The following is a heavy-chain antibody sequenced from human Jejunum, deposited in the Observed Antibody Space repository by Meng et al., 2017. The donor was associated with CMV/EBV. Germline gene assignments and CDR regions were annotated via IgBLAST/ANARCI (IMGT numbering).Heavy chain of an antibody. J-gene: IGHJ4*02. V-gene: IGHV3-53*01. CDR3: ARACRQVSNCYLDS. CDR2: HYSAGHT. D-gene: IGHD4-11*01. CDR1: GFTVTSNY. Sequence: SGFTVTSNYMTWVRQAPGKGLEWVSIHYSAGHTYYADSVKGRFTISRDNSKNTVYLQMNSLRAEDTALYYCARACRQVSNCYLDSWGQGTQVTVSS.